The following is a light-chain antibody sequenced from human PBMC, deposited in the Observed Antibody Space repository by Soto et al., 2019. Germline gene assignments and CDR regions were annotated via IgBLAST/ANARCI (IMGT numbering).Light chain of an antibody. J-gene: IGLJ2*01. CDR3: AEWDDSLNGVV. CDR2: SNN. Sequence: QSALPQPPSASGTPGQRVTISCSGSSSNIGSKTVNWYQQLPGTAPKLLIYSNNQRPSGVPDRFSGSKSGTSASLAISGLQSEDEADYYCAEWDDSLNGVVFGGGTQLTVL. CDR1: SSNIGSKT. V-gene: IGLV1-44*01.